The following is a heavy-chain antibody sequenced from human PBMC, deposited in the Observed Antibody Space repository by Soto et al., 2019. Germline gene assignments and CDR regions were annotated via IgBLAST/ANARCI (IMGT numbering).Heavy chain of an antibody. V-gene: IGHV4-34*01. D-gene: IGHD3-9*01. CDR1: GGSFSGYY. CDR2: INDSGGT. CDR3: ARGRKGYFGWRNPDY. Sequence: QVQLQQWGAGLLKPSETLSLTCAVYGGSFSGYYWSWLRQPPGKGLGWMGEINDSGGTNYNPSLKSRVTISVDTSKTQFSPKLRSVTAADTAVYYGARGRKGYFGWRNPDYWGQGTLVTVSS. J-gene: IGHJ4*02.